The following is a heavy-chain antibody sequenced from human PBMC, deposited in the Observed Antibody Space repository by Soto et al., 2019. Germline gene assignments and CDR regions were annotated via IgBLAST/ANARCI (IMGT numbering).Heavy chain of an antibody. CDR1: GFTFSSYW. CDR2: IKQDGSEK. J-gene: IGHJ6*03. D-gene: IGHD3-3*01. Sequence: EVQLVESGGGLVQPGGSLRLSCAASGFTFSSYWMSWVRQAPGKGLEWVANIKQDGSEKYYVDSVKGRFTSSRDNAKKSLYLQMNSLRAEDTAVYYGARERGTIFGVVTGYYYYMDVWGKGTTVTVSS. CDR3: ARERGTIFGVVTGYYYYMDV. V-gene: IGHV3-7*01.